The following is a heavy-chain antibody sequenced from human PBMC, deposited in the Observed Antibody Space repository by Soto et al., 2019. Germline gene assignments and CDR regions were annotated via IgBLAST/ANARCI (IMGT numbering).Heavy chain of an antibody. Sequence: ASVKVSCKASGYTFTGYYMHWVRQAPGQRLEWMGWINAGNGNTKYSQKFQGRVTITRDTSASTAYMELSSLRSEDTAVYYCARGPDSSSSDYFDYWGQGTQVTVSS. J-gene: IGHJ4*02. CDR1: GYTFTGYY. CDR3: ARGPDSSSSDYFDY. CDR2: INAGNGNT. V-gene: IGHV1-3*01. D-gene: IGHD6-6*01.